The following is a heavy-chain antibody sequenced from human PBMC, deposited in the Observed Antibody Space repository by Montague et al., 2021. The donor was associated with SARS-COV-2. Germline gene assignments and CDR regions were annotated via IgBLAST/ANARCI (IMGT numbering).Heavy chain of an antibody. CDR3: ARTMTTVTTAYGLGYYYYGMDV. V-gene: IGHV2-70*11. CDR1: GFSLSTSGMC. J-gene: IGHJ6*02. Sequence: PALVKPTQTLTLTCTFSGFSLSTSGMCVSWIRQPPGKALEWLARIDWDDDKYYSTSLKTRLTISKDTSINQVVLTMTNMDPVDTATYYCARTMTTVTTAYGLGYYYYGMDVWGQGTTVTVSS. D-gene: IGHD4-17*01. CDR2: IDWDDDK.